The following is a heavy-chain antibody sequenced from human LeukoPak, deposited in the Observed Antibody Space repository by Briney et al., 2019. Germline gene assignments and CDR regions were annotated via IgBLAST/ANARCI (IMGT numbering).Heavy chain of an antibody. CDR3: ARDQAPYSSRFYYYYGMDV. J-gene: IGHJ6*02. CDR2: IYYSGST. D-gene: IGHD6-13*01. V-gene: IGHV4-59*01. CDR1: GGSISSYY. Sequence: SETLSLTCAVYGGSISSYYWSWIRQPPGKGLEWIGYIYYSGSTNYNPSLKSRVTISVDTSKNQFSLKLSSVTAADTAVYYCARDQAPYSSRFYYYYGMDVWGQGTTVTVSS.